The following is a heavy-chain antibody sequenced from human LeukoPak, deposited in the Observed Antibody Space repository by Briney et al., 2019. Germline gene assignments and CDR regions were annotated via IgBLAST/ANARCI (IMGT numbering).Heavy chain of an antibody. CDR3: ARGGKRGNTYYYDSSGYYYFDY. Sequence: ASVKVSCKASGYTFTSYGISWVRQAPGQGLEWMGWISAYNGNTNYAQKLQGRVTMTTDTSTSTAYMELRSLRSDDTAVYYCARGGKRGNTYYYDSSGYYYFDYWGQGTLVTVSS. CDR1: GYTFTSYG. D-gene: IGHD3-22*01. J-gene: IGHJ4*02. CDR2: ISAYNGNT. V-gene: IGHV1-18*01.